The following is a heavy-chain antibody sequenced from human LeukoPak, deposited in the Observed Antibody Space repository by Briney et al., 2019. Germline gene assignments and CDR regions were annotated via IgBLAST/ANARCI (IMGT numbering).Heavy chain of an antibody. D-gene: IGHD3-10*01. Sequence: ASVKVSCKASGYTFTGYYMHWVRQAPGQGLEWMGWINPNSGGTNYAQKFQGRVTMTRDTSISTAYMELSRLRSDDTAVYYCARDAYGSGSYYKYWGQGTLVTVSS. CDR3: ARDAYGSGSYYKY. CDR2: INPNSGGT. V-gene: IGHV1-2*02. J-gene: IGHJ4*02. CDR1: GYTFTGYY.